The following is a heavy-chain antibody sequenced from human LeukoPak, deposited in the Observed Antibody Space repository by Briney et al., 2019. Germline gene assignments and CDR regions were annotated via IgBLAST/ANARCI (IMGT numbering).Heavy chain of an antibody. Sequence: ASVKVSCKASGYTFTSYYMHWVRQAPGQGLEWMGIINPSGGSTSYAQKFQGRVTMTRDTPTGTVYMELSSLRSEDTAVYYCARGRLAYCGGDCHYYFDYWGQGTLVTVSS. CDR2: INPSGGST. V-gene: IGHV1-46*01. J-gene: IGHJ4*02. CDR1: GYTFTSYY. D-gene: IGHD2-21*02. CDR3: ARGRLAYCGGDCHYYFDY.